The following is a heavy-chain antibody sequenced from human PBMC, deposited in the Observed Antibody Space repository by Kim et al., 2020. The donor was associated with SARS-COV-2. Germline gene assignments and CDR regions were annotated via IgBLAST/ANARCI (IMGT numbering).Heavy chain of an antibody. D-gene: IGHD5-12*01. CDR3: AKVLSVLRRGYSGYDADHPFYN. CDR1: GFTFSSSG. CDR2: ILYDGSTK. V-gene: IGHV3-30*18. J-gene: IGHJ4*02. Sequence: GGSLRLSCAASGFTFSSSGMHWVRQAPGKGLEWVAVILYDGSTKYHADSVKGRFTISRDNSKNTLYLQMNSLRAEDTAVYYCAKVLSVLRRGYSGYDADHPFYNWGQGALVTVSS.